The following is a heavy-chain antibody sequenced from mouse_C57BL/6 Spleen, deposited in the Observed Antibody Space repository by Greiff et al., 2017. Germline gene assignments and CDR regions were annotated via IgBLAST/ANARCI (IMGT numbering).Heavy chain of an antibody. J-gene: IGHJ1*03. Sequence: EVKLMESGGGLVKPGGSLKLSCAASGFTFSDYGMHWVRQAPEKGLEWVAYISSGSSTIYYADTVKGRFTISRDNAKNTLFLQMTSLRSEDTAMYYCARDGGITTVVAPYFDVWGTGTTVTVSS. D-gene: IGHD1-1*01. CDR3: ARDGGITTVVAPYFDV. V-gene: IGHV5-17*01. CDR2: ISSGSSTI. CDR1: GFTFSDYG.